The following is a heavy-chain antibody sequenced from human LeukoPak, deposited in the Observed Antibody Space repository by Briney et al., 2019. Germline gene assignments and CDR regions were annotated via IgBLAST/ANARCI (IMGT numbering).Heavy chain of an antibody. CDR3: ARDYSHDY. J-gene: IGHJ4*02. D-gene: IGHD1-26*01. V-gene: IGHV3-74*01. CDR1: GFTFSWYW. CDR2: INSGGSST. Sequence: GGSLRLSCAASGFTFSWYWMNWVRQAPGKGLVWVSRINSGGSSTDYADSVKGRFTMSRDNAKNTLYLQMDSLRAEDTAVYYCARDYSHDYWGQGTLVTVSS.